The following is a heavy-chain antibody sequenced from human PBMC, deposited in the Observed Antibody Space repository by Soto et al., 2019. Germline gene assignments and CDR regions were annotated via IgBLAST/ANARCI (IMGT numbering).Heavy chain of an antibody. CDR2: INHSGST. D-gene: IGHD3-10*01. Sequence: SETLSLTCAVYGGSFSGYYWSWIRQHPGKGLEWIGEINHSGSTNYNPSLKSRVTISVDTSKNQFSLKLSSVTAADTAVYYCARLRKGDYYGSGSNPYYFDYWGQGTLVTVS. CDR3: ARLRKGDYYGSGSNPYYFDY. CDR1: GGSFSGYY. J-gene: IGHJ4*02. V-gene: IGHV4-34*01.